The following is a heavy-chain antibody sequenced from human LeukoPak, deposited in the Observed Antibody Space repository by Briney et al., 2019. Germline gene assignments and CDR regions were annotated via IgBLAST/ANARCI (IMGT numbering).Heavy chain of an antibody. V-gene: IGHV3-21*01. D-gene: IGHD6-6*01. CDR1: GFSPTSYT. J-gene: IGHJ4*02. Sequence: TGGSLRLSCAAPGFSPTSYTMNWVCQRPERGLWWVSSISSSSSYISCADSVKGRFTISRDNAKNSLYLQMNSLRAEDTAVYYCASPLYSSSSVWGQGTLVTVSS. CDR2: ISSSSSYI. CDR3: ASPLYSSSSV.